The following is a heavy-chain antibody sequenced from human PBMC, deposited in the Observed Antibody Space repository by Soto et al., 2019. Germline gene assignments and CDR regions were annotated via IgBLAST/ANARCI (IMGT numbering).Heavy chain of an antibody. V-gene: IGHV2-26*01. CDR2: IFSNDEK. D-gene: IGHD5-12*01. CDR3: ARIRGVATDYYYGMDV. J-gene: IGHJ6*02. CDR1: GFSLSNARMG. Sequence: KESGPVLVKPTETLTLTCTVSGFSLSNARMGVSWIRQPPGKALEWLAHIFSNDEKSYSTSLKSRLTISKDTSKSQVVLTMTNMDPVDTATYYCARIRGVATDYYYGMDVWGQGTTVTVSS.